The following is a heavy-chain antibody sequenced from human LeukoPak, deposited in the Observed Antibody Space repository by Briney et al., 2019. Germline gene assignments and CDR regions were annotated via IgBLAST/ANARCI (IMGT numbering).Heavy chain of an antibody. CDR3: ATQGGITLTY. CDR2: IDPSDSYT. D-gene: IGHD3-10*01. Sequence: RGESLKISCKGSGYSFTSYWISWVRQMPGKGLEWMGRIDPSDSYTNYSPSFQGHVTISADRSISTAYPRWSSLKASDTAMYYCATQGGITLTYWGQGTLVTVSS. V-gene: IGHV5-10-1*01. CDR1: GYSFTSYW. J-gene: IGHJ4*02.